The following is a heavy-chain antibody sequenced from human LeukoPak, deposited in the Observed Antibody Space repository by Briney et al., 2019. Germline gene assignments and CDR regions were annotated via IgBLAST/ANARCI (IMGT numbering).Heavy chain of an antibody. CDR2: IDSSDSYT. CDR3: ARRRGYSGYDDIFDY. D-gene: IGHD5-12*01. CDR1: GYSFTSYW. J-gene: IGHJ4*02. V-gene: IGHV5-10-1*01. Sequence: GESLKISCKGSGYSFTSYWISWVRPMPGEGLEWMGRIDSSDSYTYYSPSFQGHVTISADKSISTAYLQWSSLKASDAAMYYCARRRGYSGYDDIFDYRGQGTLVTVSS.